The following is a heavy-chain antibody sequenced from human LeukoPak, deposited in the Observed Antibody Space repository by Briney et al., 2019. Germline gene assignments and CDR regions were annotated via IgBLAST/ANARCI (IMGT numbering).Heavy chain of an antibody. J-gene: IGHJ4*02. CDR2: INHSGST. CDR1: GGSFSGYY. Sequence: SETLSLTCAVYGGSFSGYYWSWIRQPPGKGLEWIGEINHSGSTNYNPSLKSRVTISVDTSKNQFSLKLSSVTAADTAVYYCARDMVPGGIAAAGDYWGQGTLVTVSS. CDR3: ARDMVPGGIAAAGDY. D-gene: IGHD6-13*01. V-gene: IGHV4-34*01.